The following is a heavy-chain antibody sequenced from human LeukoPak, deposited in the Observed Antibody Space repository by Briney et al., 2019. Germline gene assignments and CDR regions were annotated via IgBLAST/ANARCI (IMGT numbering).Heavy chain of an antibody. CDR2: INHSGST. J-gene: IGHJ4*02. Sequence: PSETLSLTCAVYGGSFSGYYWSWIRQPPGKGLEWIGEINHSGSTNYNPSLKSRVTISVDTSKNQFSLKLSSATAADTAVYYCARGLGDYWGQGTLVTVSS. D-gene: IGHD3-16*01. V-gene: IGHV4-34*01. CDR3: ARGLGDY. CDR1: GGSFSGYY.